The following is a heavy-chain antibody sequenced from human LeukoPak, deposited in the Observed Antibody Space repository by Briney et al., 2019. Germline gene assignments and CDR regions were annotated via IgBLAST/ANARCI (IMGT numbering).Heavy chain of an antibody. CDR2: INSDGSTT. CDR1: GFTFSSYW. Sequence: GGSLRLSCVDSGFTFSSYWMHWVRQVPGKGLVWVSRINSDGSTTIYADSVKGRFTISRDNAKNTLYLQMNSLRVEDTAVYYCTREPVVVTGLAYLNDAFDIWGQGTMVTVSS. J-gene: IGHJ3*02. V-gene: IGHV3-74*01. CDR3: TREPVVVTGLAYLNDAFDI. D-gene: IGHD3-3*02.